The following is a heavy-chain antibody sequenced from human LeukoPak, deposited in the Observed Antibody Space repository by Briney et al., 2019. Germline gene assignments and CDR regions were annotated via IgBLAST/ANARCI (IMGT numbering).Heavy chain of an antibody. J-gene: IGHJ3*02. CDR3: ARDDWPHAFDI. CDR2: IYTSGST. D-gene: IGHD2-21*01. V-gene: IGHV4-61*02. Sequence: SQTLSLTCTVSGGSISSGGYYWNWIRQPAGKGLEWIGRIYTSGSTNYNPSLKSRVTMSVDTSKNQFSLKLSSVTAADTAVYYCARDDWPHAFDIWGQGTMVTVSS. CDR1: GGSISSGGYY.